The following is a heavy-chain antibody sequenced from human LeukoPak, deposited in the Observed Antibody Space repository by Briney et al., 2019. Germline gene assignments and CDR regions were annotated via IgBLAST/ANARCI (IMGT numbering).Heavy chain of an antibody. CDR1: GFTFSTYA. Sequence: GGSLRLSCAASGFTFSTYAMHWVRQAPGKGLEWVTALSYDGSDNYDADSVKGRFTISRDNSKNTLYLQMNSLRAEDTPVYYCARGGFHDRSGFFDYWGQGTLVAVSS. D-gene: IGHD3-22*01. V-gene: IGHV3-30*04. CDR2: LSYDGSDN. J-gene: IGHJ4*02. CDR3: ARGGFHDRSGFFDY.